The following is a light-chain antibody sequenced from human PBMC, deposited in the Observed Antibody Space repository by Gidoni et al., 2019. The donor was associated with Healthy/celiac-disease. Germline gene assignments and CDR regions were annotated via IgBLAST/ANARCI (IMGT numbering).Light chain of an antibody. CDR1: SSAVGGYNY. V-gene: IGLV2-8*01. Sequence: QSALTQPPSASGSPGQSVTISCTGTSSAVGGYNYVSWYQQHPGNAPQLMSYEVSQRTSGVPDRVSGSKSGNTASLTVSGLQGEDEAEYYCSSYAGSNNGVFGGGTKLTVL. CDR2: EVS. J-gene: IGLJ2*01. CDR3: SSYAGSNNGV.